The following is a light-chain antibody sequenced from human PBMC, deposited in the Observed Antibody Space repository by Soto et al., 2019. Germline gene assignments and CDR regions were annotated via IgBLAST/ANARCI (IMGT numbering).Light chain of an antibody. CDR2: SST. V-gene: IGKV3D-15*01. J-gene: IGKJ2*01. CDR1: QSVNNR. Sequence: VMTQFPATLSASPGERVALSCRPSQSVNNRLAWYQHRPGQAPRLLIYSSTLRAAGVPDRFTGRGSGTEFTLIISSLQSEDSGVYYCQQYNAWPPPTFGQGTRVE. CDR3: QQYNAWPPPT.